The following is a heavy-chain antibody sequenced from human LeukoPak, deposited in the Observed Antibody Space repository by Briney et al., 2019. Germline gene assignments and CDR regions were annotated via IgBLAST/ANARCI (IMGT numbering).Heavy chain of an antibody. J-gene: IGHJ3*02. D-gene: IGHD2-15*01. CDR1: GASISSSSYY. CDR2: ISYSGGT. CDR3: ARPLPRTVVNFDAFDI. V-gene: IGHV4-39*01. Sequence: SETLSLTCTVSGASISSSSYYWGWIRQPPGKGLEWIGSISYSGGTYFNPSLKSRLTISVDTSKNQLLLNLSSVTAEDTAVYYCARPLPRTVVNFDAFDIWGQGAMVTVSS.